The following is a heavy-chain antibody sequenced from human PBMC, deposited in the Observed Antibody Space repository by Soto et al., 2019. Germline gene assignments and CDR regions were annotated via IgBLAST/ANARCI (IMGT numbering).Heavy chain of an antibody. CDR2: IDTSGSST. CDR3: AKDSWYFDL. CDR1: GFIFTNFW. V-gene: IGHV3-74*01. Sequence: SLRLSCESSGFIFTNFWMHWVRQVPGKGLVWVSRIDTSGSSTSYADSVKGRFTISRDNAKNTVSLQMNSLRAEDTGVYYCAKDSWYFDLWSQGSLVTVSS. J-gene: IGHJ4*02. D-gene: IGHD6-13*01.